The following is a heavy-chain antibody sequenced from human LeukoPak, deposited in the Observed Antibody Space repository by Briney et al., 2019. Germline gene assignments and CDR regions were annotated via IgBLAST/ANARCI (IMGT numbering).Heavy chain of an antibody. D-gene: IGHD5-12*01. Sequence: ASVKVSCNVSGYTLTELSMHWVRQAPGKALEWRGGFDPEDGETIYAQKFQGRVTMTEDTSTDTAYMELSSLRSGDTAVYYCAIIVATRLPYYFDYWGQGALVTVSS. J-gene: IGHJ4*02. V-gene: IGHV1-24*01. CDR3: AIIVATRLPYYFDY. CDR1: GYTLTELS. CDR2: FDPEDGET.